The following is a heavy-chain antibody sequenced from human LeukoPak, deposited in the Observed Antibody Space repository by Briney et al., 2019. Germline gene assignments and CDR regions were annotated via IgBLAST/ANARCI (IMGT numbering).Heavy chain of an antibody. CDR3: AKDKFGDTNGGYYYGMDV. CDR1: GFTFIDYY. V-gene: IGHV3-23*01. CDR2: ISGSGGST. D-gene: IGHD4-17*01. J-gene: IGHJ6*02. Sequence: SGGSLRLSCAASGFTFIDYYMSWVRQAPGKGLEWVSAISGSGGSTYYADSVKGRFTISRDNSKNTLYLQMNSLRAEDTAVYYCAKDKFGDTNGGYYYGMDVWGQGTTVTVSS.